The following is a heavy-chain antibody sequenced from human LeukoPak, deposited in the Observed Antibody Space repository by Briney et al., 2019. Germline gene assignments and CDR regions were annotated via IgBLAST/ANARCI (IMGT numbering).Heavy chain of an antibody. CDR1: GYSFTSYW. Sequence: GESLKISCKGSGYSFTSYWIGWVRQMPGKGLEWMGIIYPGDSDTRYSPSFQGQVTISADKSISTAYLQWSSLEASDTAMYYCARTVVVAASGIGNDYWGQGTLVTVSS. V-gene: IGHV5-51*01. CDR3: ARTVVVAASGIGNDY. J-gene: IGHJ4*02. D-gene: IGHD2-15*01. CDR2: IYPGDSDT.